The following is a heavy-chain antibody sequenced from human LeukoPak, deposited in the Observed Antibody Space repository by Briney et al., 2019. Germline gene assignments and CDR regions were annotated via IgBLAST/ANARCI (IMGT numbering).Heavy chain of an antibody. D-gene: IGHD2-2*01. CDR3: ARRYCSSTSCQFDP. V-gene: IGHV4-59*01. Sequence: PSETLSLTCTVSGGSISSYYWSWIRQPPGKGLEWIGYIYYSGSTIYNPSLESRVTISVDTSKNQFSLKLSSVTAADTAVYYCARRYCSSTSCQFDPWGQGTLVTVSS. CDR2: IYYSGST. J-gene: IGHJ5*02. CDR1: GGSISSYY.